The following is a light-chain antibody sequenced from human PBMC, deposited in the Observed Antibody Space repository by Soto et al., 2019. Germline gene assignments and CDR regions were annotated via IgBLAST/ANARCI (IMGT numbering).Light chain of an antibody. CDR1: ALPKQY. V-gene: IGLV3-25*02. CDR3: QSADSSGTYVV. Sequence: SYELTQPPSVSVSPGQTARITCSGDALPKQYAYWYQQKPGQAPVLVIYKDSERPSGIPERFSGSSSGTTVTLTISGVQAEDEADYYCQSADSSGTYVVFGGGTKDTVL. J-gene: IGLJ2*01. CDR2: KDS.